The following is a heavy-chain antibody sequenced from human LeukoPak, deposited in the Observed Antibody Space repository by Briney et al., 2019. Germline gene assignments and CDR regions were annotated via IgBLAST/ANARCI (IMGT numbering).Heavy chain of an antibody. CDR1: GFTFINYW. V-gene: IGHV3-7*01. D-gene: IGHD1-1*01. J-gene: IGHJ3*01. CDR3: ARDFPGTDDSFDV. Sequence: GGSLRLSCAASGFTFINYWMSWVRQAPGKGLEWVANIKQDESEKFYVDSVKGRLTISRDNAKNTLYLQMNTLRAEDTAVYYCARDFPGTDDSFDVWGQGTMVTVSS. CDR2: IKQDESEK.